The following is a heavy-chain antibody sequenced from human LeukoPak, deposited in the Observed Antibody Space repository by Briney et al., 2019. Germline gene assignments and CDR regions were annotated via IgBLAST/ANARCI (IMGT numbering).Heavy chain of an antibody. CDR2: IYYSGST. CDR1: DGSISSSSYY. D-gene: IGHD1-26*01. J-gene: IGHJ4*02. V-gene: IGHV4-61*01. CDR3: ARVGGSYFIDY. Sequence: SETLSLTCTVSDGSISSSSYYWSWIRQPPGKGLEWIGYIYYSGSTNYNPSLKSRVTISVDTSKNQFSLKLSSVTAADTAVYYCARVGGSYFIDYWGQGTLVTVSS.